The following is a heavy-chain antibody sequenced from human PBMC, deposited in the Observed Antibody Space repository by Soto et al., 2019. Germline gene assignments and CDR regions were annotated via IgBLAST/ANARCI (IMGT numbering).Heavy chain of an antibody. CDR1: GYTFTGYY. CDR2: INPNSGGT. CDR3: ARDMVDIAMVRYHYYGMAF. V-gene: IGHV1-2*04. J-gene: IGHJ6*02. Sequence: ASVKVSCKASGYTFTGYYMHWVRQAPGQGLEWMGWINPNSGGTNYAQKFQGWVTMTRDTSISTAYMELSRLRSDDTAVYYCARDMVDIAMVRYHYYGMAFWGQGTTVTVSS. D-gene: IGHD5-18*01.